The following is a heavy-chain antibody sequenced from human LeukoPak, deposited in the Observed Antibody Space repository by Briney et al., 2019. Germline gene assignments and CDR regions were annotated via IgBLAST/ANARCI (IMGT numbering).Heavy chain of an antibody. Sequence: QTGGSLRLSCAASGFTFSSYAMSWVRQAPGKGLEWVSVIYSGGSTYYAASVKGRFTISRDNSKNTLYLQMNSLRAEDTAVYYCAGLPAYYYDTSGFYFDYWGQGTLVTVSS. CDR1: GFTFSSYA. J-gene: IGHJ4*02. D-gene: IGHD3-22*01. CDR2: IYSGGST. CDR3: AGLPAYYYDTSGFYFDY. V-gene: IGHV3-66*04.